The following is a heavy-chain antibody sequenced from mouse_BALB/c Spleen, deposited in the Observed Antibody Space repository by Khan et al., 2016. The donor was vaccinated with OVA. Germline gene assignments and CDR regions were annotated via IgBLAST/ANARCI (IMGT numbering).Heavy chain of an antibody. Sequence: VQLQQSGAELVKAGASVKMSCKASGYTFTSYWMHWVKQRLGQGLEWFAETNPTNGRTYYNEKFKSKATLTVDKSSSTAYRLLSGPRFEDSAVYYCARIKKIVATYFDYWGQGTTLTVSS. CDR2: TNPTNGRT. V-gene: IGHV1S81*02. CDR3: ARIKKIVATYFDY. J-gene: IGHJ2*01. CDR1: GYTFTSYW. D-gene: IGHD1-1*01.